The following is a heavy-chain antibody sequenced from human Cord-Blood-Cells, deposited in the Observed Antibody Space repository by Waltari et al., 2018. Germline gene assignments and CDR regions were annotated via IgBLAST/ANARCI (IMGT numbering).Heavy chain of an antibody. CDR3: ASTRTGVFDY. CDR1: GYSISSGYY. J-gene: IGHJ4*02. D-gene: IGHD7-27*01. V-gene: IGHV4-38-2*01. CDR2: IYHSGRT. Sequence: QVQLQESGPGLVKPSETLSLTCAVSGYSISSGYYWGWIRQPPGKGLEWVGSIYHSGRTYYTPSLKSRLAISVDTSKNQFSLKLSSVTAADTAVYYCASTRTGVFDYWGQGTLVTVSS.